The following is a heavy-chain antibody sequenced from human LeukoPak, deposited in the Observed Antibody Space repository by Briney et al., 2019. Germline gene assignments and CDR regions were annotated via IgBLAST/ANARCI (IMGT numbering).Heavy chain of an antibody. D-gene: IGHD6-13*01. J-gene: IGHJ4*02. V-gene: IGHV3-21*01. CDR3: ARDRYSSSWSAGVDY. CDR2: ISSGGGNT. Sequence: GGSLRLSCAASGFTFSSYSMNWVRQAPGKGLEWVSSISSGGGNTYYADSVKGRFTISRDNAKNSLYLQMNSLRAEDTAVHYCARDRYSSSWSAGVDYWGQGTLVTVSS. CDR1: GFTFSSYS.